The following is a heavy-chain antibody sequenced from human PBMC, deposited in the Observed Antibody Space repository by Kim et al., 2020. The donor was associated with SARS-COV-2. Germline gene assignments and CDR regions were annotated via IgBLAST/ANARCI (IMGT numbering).Heavy chain of an antibody. CDR3: ARIAPGWYTVN. Sequence: SETLSLTCTVSGSSISDYYWSWIRQPPGTGLECIGYIYSGHTDYSPSLKSRATISVDTSRNQVSLILRSVTAAATAIYFCARIAPGWYTVNWGQGTLHTV. V-gene: IGHV4-59*13. CDR2: IYSGHT. D-gene: IGHD6-19*01. CDR1: GSSISDYY. J-gene: IGHJ4*02.